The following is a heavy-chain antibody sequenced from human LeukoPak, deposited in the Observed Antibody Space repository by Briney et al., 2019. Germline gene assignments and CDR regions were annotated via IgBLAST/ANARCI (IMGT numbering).Heavy chain of an antibody. Sequence: PGRSLRLSCAASGFTFSSYGMHWVRQAPGKGLEWVAVISYDGSYKYYADSVKGRFTISRDNSKNTLYLQMNSLRAEDTAVYYCAKGAYCGGDCDSEILDYWGQGTLVTVSS. D-gene: IGHD2-21*02. J-gene: IGHJ4*02. CDR1: GFTFSSYG. CDR2: ISYDGSYK. V-gene: IGHV3-30*18. CDR3: AKGAYCGGDCDSEILDY.